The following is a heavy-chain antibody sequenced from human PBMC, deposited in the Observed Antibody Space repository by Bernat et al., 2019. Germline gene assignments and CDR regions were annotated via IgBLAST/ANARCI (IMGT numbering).Heavy chain of an antibody. D-gene: IGHD6-19*01. J-gene: IGHJ3*02. V-gene: IGHV3-74*01. CDR2: INSDGSST. CDR1: GFTFSSYW. Sequence: EVQLVESGGGLVQPGGSLRLSCAASGFTFSSYWMHWVRQAPGKGLLWVSRINSDGSSTSYAASVKGRFPICRDNAKNTLYLQMNSLRAKDTAVYYCARESLSPWRREAVAGTGDAFDIWGQGTMVTVSS. CDR3: ARESLSPWRREAVAGTGDAFDI.